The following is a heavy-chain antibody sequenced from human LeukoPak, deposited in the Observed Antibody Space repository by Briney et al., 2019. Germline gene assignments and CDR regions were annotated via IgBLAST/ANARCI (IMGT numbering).Heavy chain of an antibody. CDR3: TRDSPPFVVVPAYYMDV. J-gene: IGHJ6*03. D-gene: IGHD2-2*01. Sequence: GGSLRLSCTASGFTFGDYAMSWFRQAPGKGLEWVGFIRSKAYGGTSEYAASVKGRFTISRDDSKSIAYLQMNSLKTEDTAVYYCTRDSPPFVVVPAYYMDVWGKGTTVTVSS. CDR1: GFTFGDYA. CDR2: IRSKAYGGTS. V-gene: IGHV3-49*03.